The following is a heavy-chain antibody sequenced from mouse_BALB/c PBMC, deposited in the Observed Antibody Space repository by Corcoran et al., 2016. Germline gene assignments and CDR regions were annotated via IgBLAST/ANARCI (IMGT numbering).Heavy chain of an antibody. CDR1: GFSLSTSGMG. J-gene: IGHJ4*01. CDR3: ARRESSSGYYAMEY. V-gene: IGHV8-12*01. CDR2: IYWDDDK. D-gene: IGHD3-1*01. Sequence: QVTLKESGPGILQPSQTLSLTCSFSGFSLSTSGMGVSWIRQPSGKGLEWLAHIYWDDDKRYNPSLKSRLTISKDTSRNQVFLKITSVDTADTATYYCARRESSSGYYAMEYWGQGPSVTVSS.